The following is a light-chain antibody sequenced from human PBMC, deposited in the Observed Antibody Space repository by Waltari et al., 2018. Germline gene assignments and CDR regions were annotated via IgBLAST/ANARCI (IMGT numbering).Light chain of an antibody. CDR1: SSDVGGYNY. CDR3: SSYISSSTVV. CDR2: EVS. J-gene: IGLJ2*01. V-gene: IGLV2-14*01. Sequence: QSALTQPASVSGSPGQSITISCTGTSSDVGGYNYVSWYQQHPGKAPKLMIYEVSNRPSGVSNRLSGSKSGNTASLTISGLQAEDEADYYCSSYISSSTVVFGGGTKLTVL.